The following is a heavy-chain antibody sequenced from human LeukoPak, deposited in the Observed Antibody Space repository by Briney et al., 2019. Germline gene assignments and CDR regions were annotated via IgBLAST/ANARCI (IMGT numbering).Heavy chain of an antibody. CDR1: GFTFSSYA. CDR3: ARDLSDYYYGSGSSAPYFDY. J-gene: IGHJ4*02. CDR2: INSDGSST. D-gene: IGHD3-10*01. Sequence: GGSLRLSCAASGFTFSSYAMSWVRQAPGKGLVWVSRINSDGSSTNYADSVKGRFTISRDNAKNTLYLQMNSLRAEDTAVYYCARDLSDYYYGSGSSAPYFDYWGQGTLVTVSS. V-gene: IGHV3-74*01.